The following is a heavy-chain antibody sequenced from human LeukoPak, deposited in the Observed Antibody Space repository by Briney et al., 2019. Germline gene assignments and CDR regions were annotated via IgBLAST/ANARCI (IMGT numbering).Heavy chain of an antibody. D-gene: IGHD6-6*01. Sequence: GGSLRLSCAASGFSFSNFWMSWVRQAPGKGLEWVANIKPDGSATNYVDSVKGRFTISRDNAKNSLDLQMNSLRAEDTAVYYCARGGGSSSWGQGTLVTVSS. CDR1: GFSFSNFW. CDR2: IKPDGSAT. V-gene: IGHV3-7*01. J-gene: IGHJ5*02. CDR3: ARGGGSSS.